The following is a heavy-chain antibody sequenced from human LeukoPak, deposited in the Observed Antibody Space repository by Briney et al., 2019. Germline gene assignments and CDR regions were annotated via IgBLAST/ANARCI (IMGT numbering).Heavy chain of an antibody. CDR1: GLTFSTLA. D-gene: IGHD2-15*01. Sequence: GGSLRLSCAASGLTFSTLAMSWVRQTPGKGLEWVSVISGSGDSTYYADSVKGRFAVSRDNPKYMLYLQMNSLRAEDTAVYYCAKIPSSGSNYYYYYAMDVWGRGTTVTVSS. CDR3: AKIPSSGSNYYYYYAMDV. V-gene: IGHV3-23*01. CDR2: ISGSGDST. J-gene: IGHJ6*02.